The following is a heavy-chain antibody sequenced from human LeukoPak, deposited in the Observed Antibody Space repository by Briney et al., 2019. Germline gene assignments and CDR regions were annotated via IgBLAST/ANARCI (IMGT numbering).Heavy chain of an antibody. Sequence: PGGSLRLSCAASGFTFNSFDTRWVRQAPGKGLEWVSSLTGSAETTYYADSVEGRFTLSRDNPENTLYLQMNSPRVEDTAVYSCAKTCKSFHRGQGTLVTVSS. CDR2: LTGSAETT. D-gene: IGHD3-10*01. CDR3: AKTCKSFH. J-gene: IGHJ4*02. CDR1: GFTFNSFD. V-gene: IGHV3-23*01.